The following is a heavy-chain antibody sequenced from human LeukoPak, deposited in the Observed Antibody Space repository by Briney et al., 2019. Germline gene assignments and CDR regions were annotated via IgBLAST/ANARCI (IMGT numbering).Heavy chain of an antibody. CDR1: GYTFTSYG. J-gene: IGHJ4*02. D-gene: IGHD1-1*01. CDR3: ARDLDWNDLLGYFDY. CDR2: ISAYNGNA. Sequence: ASVKVSCKASGYTFTSYGISWVRQAPGQGLEWMGWISAYNGNANYAQKLQGRVTMTTDTSTSTAYMELRSLRSDDTAVYYCARDLDWNDLLGYFDYWGQGTLVTVSS. V-gene: IGHV1-18*01.